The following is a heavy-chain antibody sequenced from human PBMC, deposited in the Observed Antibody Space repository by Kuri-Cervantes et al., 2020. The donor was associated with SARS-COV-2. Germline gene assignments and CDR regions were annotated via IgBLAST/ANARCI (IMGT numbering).Heavy chain of an antibody. CDR3: FSSGWSRGDY. D-gene: IGHD6-19*01. CDR1: GFTFSSYA. V-gene: IGHV3-64D*06. Sequence: GESLKISCAASGFTFSSYAMHWVRQAPGKGLEYVSAISSNGATYYAGSVKGRFTISRDNSKNTMYLQMSSLRTEDTAIYHCFSSGWSRGDYWGHGTLVTVYS. J-gene: IGHJ4*01. CDR2: ISSNGAT.